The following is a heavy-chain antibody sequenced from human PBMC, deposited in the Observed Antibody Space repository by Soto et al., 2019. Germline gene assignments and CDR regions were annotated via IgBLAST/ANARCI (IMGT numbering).Heavy chain of an antibody. J-gene: IGHJ5*02. CDR2: IWYDGSNK. Sequence: QVQLVESGGGMVQPGRSLRLSCAASGFTFSSYGMHWVRQAPGKGLEWVAVIWYDGSNKYYADSVKGRFTISRDNSKNTLYLQMNSLRAEDTAVYYCARGSSSWTNNWFDPWGQGTLVTVSS. V-gene: IGHV3-33*01. CDR1: GFTFSSYG. D-gene: IGHD6-13*01. CDR3: ARGSSSWTNNWFDP.